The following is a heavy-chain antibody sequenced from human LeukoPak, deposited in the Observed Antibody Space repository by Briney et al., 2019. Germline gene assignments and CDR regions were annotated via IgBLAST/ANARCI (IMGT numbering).Heavy chain of an antibody. V-gene: IGHV3-23*01. D-gene: IGHD3-9*01. J-gene: IGHJ4*02. CDR1: GFAFSSYA. CDR2: ISGSGGST. CDR3: ASENVLRYSDWLGLVY. Sequence: PGGSLRLSCAASGFAFSSYAMSWVRQAPGKGLEWVSAISGSGGSTYYADSVKGRFTISRDNSKNTLYLQMNSLRAEDTAVYYCASENVLRYSDWLGLVYWGQGTLVTVSS.